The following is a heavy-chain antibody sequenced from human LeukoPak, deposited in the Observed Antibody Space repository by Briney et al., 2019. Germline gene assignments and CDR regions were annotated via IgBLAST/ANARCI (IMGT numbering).Heavy chain of an antibody. Sequence: ASVKVSCKASGYTFTGYYMHWVRQAPGQGLEWMGWINPNSGGTNYAQKFQGWVTMSRDTSISTAYMELSRLRSDGTAVYYCAREISRSNAGAFDIWGQGTMVTVSS. CDR2: INPNSGGT. D-gene: IGHD6-13*01. CDR1: GYTFTGYY. V-gene: IGHV1-2*04. CDR3: AREISRSNAGAFDI. J-gene: IGHJ3*02.